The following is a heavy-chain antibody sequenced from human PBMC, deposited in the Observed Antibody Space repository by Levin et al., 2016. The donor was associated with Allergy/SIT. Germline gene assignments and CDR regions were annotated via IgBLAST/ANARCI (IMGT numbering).Heavy chain of an antibody. CDR2: INGDSSSL. Sequence: GGSLRLSCAASGSTFSTYWMHWVRQEPGKGLVWVSRINGDSSSLIYADSVKGRFTISRDNAKNSLYLQMNSLRDEDTAVYYCARDPVDSWAGMDVWGQGTTVTVSS. J-gene: IGHJ6*02. CDR1: GSTFSTYW. CDR3: ARDPVDSWAGMDV. V-gene: IGHV3-74*01. D-gene: IGHD3-9*01.